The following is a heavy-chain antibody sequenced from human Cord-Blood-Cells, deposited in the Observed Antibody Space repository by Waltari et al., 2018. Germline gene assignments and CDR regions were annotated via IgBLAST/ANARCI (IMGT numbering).Heavy chain of an antibody. Sequence: QVQLVQSGAEVKKPGASVKVSCQASGYTFTSYYMHWVRQAPGQGLEWMGIINPSGGSTSYAQKFQGRVTMTRDTCTSTVYMELSSRRSEDTAVYYCARGEAVAGSPLTYWGQGTLVTVSS. D-gene: IGHD6-19*01. CDR1: GYTFTSYY. CDR3: ARGEAVAGSPLTY. J-gene: IGHJ4*02. V-gene: IGHV1-46*01. CDR2: INPSGGST.